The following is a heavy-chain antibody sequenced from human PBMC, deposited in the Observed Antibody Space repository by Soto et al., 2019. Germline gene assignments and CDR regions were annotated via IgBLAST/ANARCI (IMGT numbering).Heavy chain of an antibody. Sequence: VQLVESGGGLVQPGGSLRLSCAASGFTFSSYSMNWVRQAPGKGLEWVSYISSSSSTIYYADSVKGRFTISRDNAKNSLYLQMNSLRAEDTAVYYCATAAAGTPLSYMDVWGKGTTVTVSS. CDR3: ATAAAGTPLSYMDV. J-gene: IGHJ6*03. CDR2: ISSSSSTI. CDR1: GFTFSSYS. D-gene: IGHD6-13*01. V-gene: IGHV3-48*01.